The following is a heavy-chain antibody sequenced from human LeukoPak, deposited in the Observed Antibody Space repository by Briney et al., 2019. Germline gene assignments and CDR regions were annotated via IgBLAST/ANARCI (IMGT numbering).Heavy chain of an antibody. Sequence: ASVKVSCKASGYTFTGYYMHWVRQAPGQGLEWMGWINTNSGGTNYAQKFQGWVTMTRDTSISTAYMELSRLRSDDTAVYYCARSYDILTGYQNWFDPWGQGTLVTVSS. V-gene: IGHV1-2*04. D-gene: IGHD3-9*01. CDR3: ARSYDILTGYQNWFDP. J-gene: IGHJ5*02. CDR1: GYTFTGYY. CDR2: INTNSGGT.